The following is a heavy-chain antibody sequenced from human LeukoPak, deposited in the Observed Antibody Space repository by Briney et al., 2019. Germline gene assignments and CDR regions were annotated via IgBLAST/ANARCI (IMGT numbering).Heavy chain of an antibody. CDR2: ISSSSSYI. V-gene: IGHV3-21*01. Sequence: PGGSLRLSCAASGFTFSSYSMNRVRQAPGKGLEWVSSISSSSSYIYYADSVKGRFTISRDNAKNSLYLQMNSLRAEDTAVYYCARDQGTATIAVAGTRWFDPWGQGTLVTVSS. CDR1: GFTFSSYS. CDR3: ARDQGTATIAVAGTRWFDP. D-gene: IGHD6-19*01. J-gene: IGHJ5*02.